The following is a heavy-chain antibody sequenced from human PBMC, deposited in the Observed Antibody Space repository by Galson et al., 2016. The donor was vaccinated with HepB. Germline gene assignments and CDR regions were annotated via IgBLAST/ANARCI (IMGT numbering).Heavy chain of an antibody. J-gene: IGHJ6*02. D-gene: IGHD3-10*01. CDR1: GFTVSSNC. CDR2: ICDGGRA. CDR3: ARDPPGVPDFALDV. Sequence: SLRLSCAASGFTVSSNCMRWVRQAPGKGLEWVSLICDGGRAYYTDPVKARFTISRDNSKNTLYLQMNNLRPEDTAVYFCARDPPGVPDFALDVWGQGTTVTVSS. V-gene: IGHV3-66*01.